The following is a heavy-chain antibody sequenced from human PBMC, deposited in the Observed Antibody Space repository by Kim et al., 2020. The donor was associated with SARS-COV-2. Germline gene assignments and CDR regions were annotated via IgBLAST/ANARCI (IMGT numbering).Heavy chain of an antibody. D-gene: IGHD2-2*01. CDR2: YI. J-gene: IGHJ4*02. V-gene: IGHV3-21*01. Sequence: YIYYADAGRGRYTTSRDNAKNSLYLQMNSLGAEDTAVYYCARDSFVPGHYWGQGTLVTVSS. CDR3: ARDSFVPGHY.